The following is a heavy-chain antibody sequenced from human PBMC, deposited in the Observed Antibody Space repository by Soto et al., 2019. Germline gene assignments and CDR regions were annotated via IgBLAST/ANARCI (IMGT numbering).Heavy chain of an antibody. Sequence: QVQLQESGPGLVKPSGTLSLTCAVSGGSISSSYWWSWVRQPPGKGLEWIGEIYHSGSTNYNPSLKSRVAISVDKSKNQFSLKLTSVTAADTAVYYCARDQGGGAQSGLDYWGQGTLVTVSS. CDR3: ARDQGGGAQSGLDY. D-gene: IGHD3-16*01. CDR2: IYHSGST. CDR1: GGSISSSYW. V-gene: IGHV4-4*02. J-gene: IGHJ4*02.